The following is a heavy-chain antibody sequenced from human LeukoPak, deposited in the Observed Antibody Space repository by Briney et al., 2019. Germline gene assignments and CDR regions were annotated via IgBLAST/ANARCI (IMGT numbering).Heavy chain of an antibody. V-gene: IGHV1-8*01. CDR3: ARIGDNWDPYYFDY. CDR1: GYTFTSYD. D-gene: IGHD1-1*01. Sequence: ASVKVSCKASGYTFTSYDINWVRQATGQGLEWMGWMNPNSGNTGYAQKFQGRVTMTRNTSTSTAYMELSSLRSEDTAVYYCARIGDNWDPYYFDYWGQGTLVTVSS. CDR2: MNPNSGNT. J-gene: IGHJ4*02.